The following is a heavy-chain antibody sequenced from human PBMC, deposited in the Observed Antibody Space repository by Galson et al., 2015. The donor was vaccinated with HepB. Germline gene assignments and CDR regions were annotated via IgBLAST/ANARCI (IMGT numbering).Heavy chain of an antibody. CDR2: ISYDGSNN. D-gene: IGHD3-22*01. V-gene: IGHV3-30-3*01. J-gene: IGHJ4*02. CDR1: GVAFSSHV. CDR3: EGHYDGSGYYCHTSSFDY. Sequence: SLGLDGAGPGVAFSSHVRHWAGQAPGEGLEWVAGISYDGSNNFYADAVRGRSTISRDNSKNTVYLQMSGLRAEDTAVYYCEGHYDGSGYYCHTSSFDYWGQGTLVTVSS.